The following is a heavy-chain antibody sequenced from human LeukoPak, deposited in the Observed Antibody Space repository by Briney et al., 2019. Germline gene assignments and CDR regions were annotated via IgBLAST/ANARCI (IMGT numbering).Heavy chain of an antibody. Sequence: SETLSLTCAVYGGSFSGYYWSWIRQPRGKGLEWIGEINHSGSTNYNPSLKSRVTISVDTSKNEFSLNLRSVTAADTAVFYCARTAGIAVAGSRQYFDYWGQGMLVTVSS. D-gene: IGHD6-19*01. CDR3: ARTAGIAVAGSRQYFDY. CDR2: INHSGST. CDR1: GGSFSGYY. J-gene: IGHJ4*02. V-gene: IGHV4-34*01.